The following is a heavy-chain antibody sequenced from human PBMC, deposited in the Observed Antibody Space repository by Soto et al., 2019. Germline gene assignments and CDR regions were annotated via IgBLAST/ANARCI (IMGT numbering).Heavy chain of an antibody. CDR1: GFTVSNNS. D-gene: IGHD3-16*01. CDR2: IYSGGST. CDR3: AAYSHKGY. V-gene: IGHV3-66*01. Sequence: EEQLVESGGDLVQLGGSLRLSCAASGFTVSNNSMSWVGQAPGKGLEWVSLIYSGGSTYYADSVKGRFTISRDSSKNTLYLQMNSLRAEDTAMYYCAAYSHKGYWGQGTLVTVSS. J-gene: IGHJ4*02.